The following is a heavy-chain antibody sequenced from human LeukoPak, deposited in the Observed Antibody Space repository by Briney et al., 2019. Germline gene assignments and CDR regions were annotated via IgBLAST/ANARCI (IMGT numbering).Heavy chain of an antibody. V-gene: IGHV1-24*01. CDR2: FDPEDGET. Sequence: ASVKVPCKVSGYTLTELSMHWVRQAPGKGLEWMGGFDPEDGETIYAQKFQGRVTMTEDTSTDTAYMELSSLRSEDTAVYYCATYPLAVAAYYFDYWGQGTLVTVSS. CDR3: ATYPLAVAAYYFDY. CDR1: GYTLTELS. J-gene: IGHJ4*02. D-gene: IGHD6-19*01.